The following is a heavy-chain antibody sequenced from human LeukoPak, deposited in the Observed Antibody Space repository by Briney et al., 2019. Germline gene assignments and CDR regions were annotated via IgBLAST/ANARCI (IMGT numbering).Heavy chain of an antibody. J-gene: IGHJ4*02. CDR2: ISSSSYT. CDR3: ARAKRDLYDILTGYYYYFDY. D-gene: IGHD3-9*01. CDR1: GFTFSDYY. Sequence: GGSLRLSCAASGFTFSDYYMSWIRQAPGKGLEWVSYISSSSYTNYADSVKGRFTISRDNAKNSLYLQMNSLRAEDTAVYYCARAKRDLYDILTGYYYYFDYWGQGTLVTVSS. V-gene: IGHV3-11*06.